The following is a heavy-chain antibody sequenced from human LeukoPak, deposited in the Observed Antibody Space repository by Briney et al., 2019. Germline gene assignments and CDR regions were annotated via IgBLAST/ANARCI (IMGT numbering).Heavy chain of an antibody. CDR1: GLTFSSYG. Sequence: PGGSLRLSCAASGLTFSSYGMHWVRQAPGKGLEWVAFIRYDGSNKYYADSVKGRFTISRDNSKNTLYLQMNSLRAEDTAVYYCAKDARVHHNWFDPWGQGTLVTVSS. D-gene: IGHD3-3*01. V-gene: IGHV3-30*02. J-gene: IGHJ5*02. CDR2: IRYDGSNK. CDR3: AKDARVHHNWFDP.